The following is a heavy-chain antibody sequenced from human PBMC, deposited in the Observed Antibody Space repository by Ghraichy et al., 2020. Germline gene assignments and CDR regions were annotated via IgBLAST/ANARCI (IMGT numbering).Heavy chain of an antibody. CDR2: IYYSGST. D-gene: IGHD2-2*01. CDR1: GGSISSYY. Sequence: SETLSLTCTVSGGSISSYYWSWIRQPPGKGLECIGDIYYSGSTNYNPSLKSPVTISVDTSKNQFSLKLSSVTAAETAVYYCARAGGQLEYYYYYGMDVWGQGTTVTVSS. J-gene: IGHJ6*02. CDR3: ARAGGQLEYYYYYGMDV. V-gene: IGHV4-59*01.